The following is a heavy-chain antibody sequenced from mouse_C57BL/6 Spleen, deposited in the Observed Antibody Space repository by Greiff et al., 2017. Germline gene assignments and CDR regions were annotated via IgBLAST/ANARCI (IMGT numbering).Heavy chain of an antibody. D-gene: IGHD1-1*01. Sequence: EVQRVESGGGLVQPGGSLKLSCAASGFTFSDYYMYWVRQTPEKRLEWVAYISNGGGSTYYPDTVKGRFTLSRDNAKNTLDLQMSRLKSEDTAMYYCARRDYYGSSYGWYFDVWGTGTTVTVSS. CDR1: GFTFSDYY. V-gene: IGHV5-12*01. J-gene: IGHJ1*03. CDR3: ARRDYYGSSYGWYFDV. CDR2: ISNGGGST.